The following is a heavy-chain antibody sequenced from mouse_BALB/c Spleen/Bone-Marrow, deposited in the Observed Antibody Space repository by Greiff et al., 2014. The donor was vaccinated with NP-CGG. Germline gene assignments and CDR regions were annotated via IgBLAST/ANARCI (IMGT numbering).Heavy chain of an antibody. J-gene: IGHJ4*01. CDR1: GFTLSSYT. CDR2: ISSGGSYT. D-gene: IGHD2-1*01. CDR3: TRDGKGNYDYAMDY. Sequence: EVKLVESGGGLVKPGGSLKLSCAASGFTLSSYTMSWVRQTPEKRLEWVATISSGGSYTYYPDSVKGRFTISRDNVKNTLYLQMSSLKSEDTAMYYCTRDGKGNYDYAMDYWGQGTSVPSPQ. V-gene: IGHV5-6-4*01.